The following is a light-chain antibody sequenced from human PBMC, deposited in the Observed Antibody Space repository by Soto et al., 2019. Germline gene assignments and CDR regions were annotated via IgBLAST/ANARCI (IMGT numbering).Light chain of an antibody. CDR1: SSDVGGYNY. V-gene: IGLV2-8*01. CDR2: EVS. Sequence: QSALTQPPSASGSPGQSVTISCTGTSSDVGGYNYVSWYQQHPGKAPKLMIYEVSKRPSGVPDHFSGSKSGNTASLTVSGLQADDEADYYCSSYAGNNFYVFGTGTKLTVL. J-gene: IGLJ1*01. CDR3: SSYAGNNFYV.